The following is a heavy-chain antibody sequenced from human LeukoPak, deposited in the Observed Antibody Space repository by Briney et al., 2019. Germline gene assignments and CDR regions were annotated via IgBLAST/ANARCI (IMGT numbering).Heavy chain of an antibody. Sequence: SETLSLTCTVSGGSISSYYWSWIRQPPGKGLEWIGYIYYSGSTNYNPSLKSRVTISVDTSKNQFSLKLSSVTAADTAVYYCARARYYYDSSGYPFDYWGQGTLATVSS. CDR3: ARARYYYDSSGYPFDY. J-gene: IGHJ4*02. D-gene: IGHD3-22*01. V-gene: IGHV4-59*01. CDR2: IYYSGST. CDR1: GGSISSYY.